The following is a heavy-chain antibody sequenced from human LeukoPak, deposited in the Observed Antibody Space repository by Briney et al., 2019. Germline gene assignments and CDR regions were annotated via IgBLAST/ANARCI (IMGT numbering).Heavy chain of an antibody. CDR3: ARVEYCSSSRGDSGSDY. V-gene: IGHV3-21*01. J-gene: IGHJ4*02. CDR2: ISSSSSYI. D-gene: IGHD2-2*01. CDR1: GFTFSSYS. Sequence: GGSLRLSCAASGFTFSSYSMNWVHQAPGKGLEWVSSISSSSSYIYYADSVKGRFTISRDNAKNSLYLQMNSLRAEDTAVYYCARVEYCSSSRGDSGSDYCGQGTLVTVSS.